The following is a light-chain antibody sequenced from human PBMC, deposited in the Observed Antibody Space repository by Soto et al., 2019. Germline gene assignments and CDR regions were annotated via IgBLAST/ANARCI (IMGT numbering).Light chain of an antibody. CDR3: QHYGTSAL. J-gene: IGKJ3*01. CDR1: QSVSDMY. Sequence: EIVLTQSPGTLSLSPGERANLSCRASQSVSDMYLAWYQHKPGQAPRLLIYASNRATGIPDRVSGSGSGTDFTLTINTLKPEDFAVYYYQHYGTSALFGPGTKVEIK. CDR2: AS. V-gene: IGKV3-20*01.